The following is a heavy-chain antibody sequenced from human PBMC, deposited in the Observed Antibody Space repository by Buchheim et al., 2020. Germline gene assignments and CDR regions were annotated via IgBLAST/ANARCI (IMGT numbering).Heavy chain of an antibody. CDR1: GFTFSSYG. CDR2: IWYDGSNK. V-gene: IGHV3-33*01. J-gene: IGHJ5*02. D-gene: IGHD2-15*01. CDR3: ARDPLGYYSGGSCYLPASNWFDP. Sequence: QVQLVESGGGVVQPGRSLRLSCAASGFTFSSYGMHWVRQAPGKGLEWVAVIWYDGSNKYYADSVKGRFTISRDNSKNKLYLQMNSLRAEDTAVYYCARDPLGYYSGGSCYLPASNWFDPWGQGTL.